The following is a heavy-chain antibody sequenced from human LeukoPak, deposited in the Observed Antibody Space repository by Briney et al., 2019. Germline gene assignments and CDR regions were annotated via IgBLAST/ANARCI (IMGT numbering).Heavy chain of an antibody. CDR3: ARSGSNILTGYCAY. CDR1: GFTFSSYS. CDR2: ISSSSSTI. D-gene: IGHD3-9*01. V-gene: IGHV3-48*01. Sequence: GGSLRLSCAASGFTFSSYSMNWVRQTPGKGLEWVSYISSSSSTIYYADSVKGRFTISRDNAKNSLYLQMNSLRAEDTAVYYCARSGSNILTGYCAYWGQGTLVTVSS. J-gene: IGHJ4*02.